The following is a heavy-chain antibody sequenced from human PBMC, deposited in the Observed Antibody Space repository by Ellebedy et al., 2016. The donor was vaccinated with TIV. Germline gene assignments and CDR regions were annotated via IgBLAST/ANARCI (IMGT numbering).Heavy chain of an antibody. J-gene: IGHJ4*02. CDR2: ITGDGGST. V-gene: IGHV3-64D*06. D-gene: IGHD3-16*01. Sequence: GESLKISCSASGFTFTTYAMHWVRQAPGKGLEYVSAITGDGGSTYYADSVKGRFTISRGNSKHTLYLQMSSLRDEDTAMYYCVKAWGDWGQGALVTVSS. CDR3: VKAWGD. CDR1: GFTFTTYA.